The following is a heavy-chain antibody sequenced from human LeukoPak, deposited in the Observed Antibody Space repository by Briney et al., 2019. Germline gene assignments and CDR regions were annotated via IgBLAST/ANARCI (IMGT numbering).Heavy chain of an antibody. Sequence: GGSLRLSRAASGFTFSTYWMSWVRQAPGKGLEWVANIKQDGSEKYYVDSVKGRFTISRDNAKSSLYLQMNSLRAEDTAVYFCARDVGAQDYWGQGTLVTVSS. CDR1: GFTFSTYW. V-gene: IGHV3-7*01. J-gene: IGHJ4*02. D-gene: IGHD1-26*01. CDR2: IKQDGSEK. CDR3: ARDVGAQDY.